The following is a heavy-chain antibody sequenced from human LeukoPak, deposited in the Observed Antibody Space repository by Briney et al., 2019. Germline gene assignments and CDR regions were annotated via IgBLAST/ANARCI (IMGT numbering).Heavy chain of an antibody. CDR2: INQGGSGK. CDR3: ARDRRSSAGSDF. V-gene: IGHV3-7*01. D-gene: IGHD6-13*01. J-gene: IGHJ4*02. Sequence: GCSLRLSCAASGFTFSNYWMSWVRQAPGEGLEWVANINQGGSGKYYLDSVKGRFSISRDDAKNSLFLQMDSLRADDTAVYYCARDRRSSAGSDFWGQGTRVTVSS. CDR1: GFTFSNYW.